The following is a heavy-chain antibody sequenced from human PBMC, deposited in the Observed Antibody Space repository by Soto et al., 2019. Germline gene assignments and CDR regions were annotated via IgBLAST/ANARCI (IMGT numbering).Heavy chain of an antibody. CDR2: INHSGSS. CDR3: ARGFALTEGVDRGAPDKYYLDS. CDR1: GGSFSGHY. Sequence: GTLSLTGAVYGGSFSGHYWSWIRQPPGKGLEWIGEINHSGSSNYNPSLKSRVTISVDTSKNQFSLKLTSVIAADTAVYYCARGFALTEGVDRGAPDKYYLDSWGRGTLVTVSS. V-gene: IGHV4-34*01. D-gene: IGHD2-21*01. J-gene: IGHJ4*02.